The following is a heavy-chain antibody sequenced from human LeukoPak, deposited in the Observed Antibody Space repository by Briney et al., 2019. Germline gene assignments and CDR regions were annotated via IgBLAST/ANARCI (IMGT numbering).Heavy chain of an antibody. V-gene: IGHV3-7*01. J-gene: IGHJ4*02. Sequence: GGSLRLSCAASGFTFSDFWMSWVRQAPGKGLEWVANIKKDGSEKYYVDSVEGRFTISRDNAKNSLYLQMNSLRAEDTAVYYCARWGQSSYGLDYWGQGTLVTVSS. CDR2: IKKDGSEK. CDR3: ARWGQSSYGLDY. D-gene: IGHD5-18*01. CDR1: GFTFSDFW.